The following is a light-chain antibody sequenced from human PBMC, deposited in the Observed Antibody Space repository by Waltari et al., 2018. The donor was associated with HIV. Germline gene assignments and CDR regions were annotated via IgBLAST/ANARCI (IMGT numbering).Light chain of an antibody. V-gene: IGKV2-28*01. CDR3: MQSLQTPFT. Sequence: LSLPVTPGEPASFFCRSSQSLLRTDGYNYLSWYLQRPGQSPQLLIYLGSSRASGVPDRFSGSGSGTDFTLRVSRVEAEDVGLYFCMQSLQTPFTFGPGTEVDIK. CDR2: LGS. CDR1: QSLLRTDGYNY. J-gene: IGKJ3*01.